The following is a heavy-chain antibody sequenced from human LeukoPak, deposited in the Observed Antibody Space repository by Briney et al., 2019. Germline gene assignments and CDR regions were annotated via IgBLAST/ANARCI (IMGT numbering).Heavy chain of an antibody. D-gene: IGHD1-26*01. CDR2: ISSSGSTI. CDR3: AREWVYLDV. J-gene: IGHJ6*04. V-gene: IGHV3-48*03. Sequence: GGSLRLSCAASGFTFSSYEMNWVRQATGKGLEWVSYISSSGSTIYYADSVKGRFTISRDNAKNSLYLQMNSLRAEDTAVYYCAREWVYLDVWGKGTTVTVSS. CDR1: GFTFSSYE.